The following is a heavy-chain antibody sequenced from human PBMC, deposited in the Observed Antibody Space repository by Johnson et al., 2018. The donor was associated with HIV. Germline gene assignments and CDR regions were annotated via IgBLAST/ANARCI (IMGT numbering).Heavy chain of an antibody. J-gene: IGHJ3*02. CDR2: IYRGGST. V-gene: IGHV3-66*01. Sequence: VQLVESGGGLVQPGGSLRLSCTASGFTFSNYAMSWVRQAPGKGLEWVSVIYRGGSTYYADSVKGRFTISRDNSKNTLYLQMNSLRAEDTAVYYCAREFPYCSGGSCLPAAFDIWGQGTMVTVSS. D-gene: IGHD2-15*01. CDR3: AREFPYCSGGSCLPAAFDI. CDR1: GFTFSNYA.